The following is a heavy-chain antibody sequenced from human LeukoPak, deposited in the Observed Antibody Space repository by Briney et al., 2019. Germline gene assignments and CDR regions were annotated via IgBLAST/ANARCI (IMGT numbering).Heavy chain of an antibody. CDR3: AALYYYGSGSTDY. CDR2: IVVGSGNT. Sequence: TSVKVSCKASGFTFTSSAMQWVRQARGQRLEWIGWIVVGSGNTKYAQKFQERVTITRDMSTSTAYMELSSLRSEDTAVYYCAALYYYGSGSTDYWGQGTLVTVSS. V-gene: IGHV1-58*02. CDR1: GFTFTSSA. J-gene: IGHJ4*02. D-gene: IGHD3-10*01.